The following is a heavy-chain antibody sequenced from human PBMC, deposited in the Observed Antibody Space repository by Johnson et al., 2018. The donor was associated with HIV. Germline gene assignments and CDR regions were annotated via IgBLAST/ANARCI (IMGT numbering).Heavy chain of an antibody. CDR3: AKARHDYGGTDDAFDI. Sequence: VQLVESGGGLIQPGGSLRLSCAASGFTVSSNYMSWVRQAPGKGLEWVSVISGSGGSTYYADSVKGRFTISRDNSKNTLYLQMNSLRAEDTAVYYCAKARHDYGGTDDAFDIWGQGTMVTVSS. CDR2: ISGSGGST. V-gene: IGHV3-23*04. CDR1: GFTVSSNY. D-gene: IGHD4-23*01. J-gene: IGHJ3*02.